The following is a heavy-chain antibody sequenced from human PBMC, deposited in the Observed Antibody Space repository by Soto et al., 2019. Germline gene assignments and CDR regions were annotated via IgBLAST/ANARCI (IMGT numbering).Heavy chain of an antibody. CDR3: ARRGHSSNWYIVEIPFDS. CDR2: IYPGGSDT. V-gene: IGHV5-51*01. J-gene: IGHJ4*02. Sequence: GDXLKVSGKASGYKIINYWMGCVRQIPGKVLEWLGVIYPGGSDTRYNPSLEGQVSISVDKSISTAFLEWSNLKAADTAVYYFARRGHSSNWYIVEIPFDSWGQGSRVTVSS. D-gene: IGHD6-13*01. CDR1: GYKIINYW.